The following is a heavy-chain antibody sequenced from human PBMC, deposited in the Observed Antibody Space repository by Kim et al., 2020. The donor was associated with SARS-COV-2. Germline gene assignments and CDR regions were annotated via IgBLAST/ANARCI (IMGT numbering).Heavy chain of an antibody. V-gene: IGHV3-9*01. Sequence: GGSLRLSCAASGFTFDDYAMNWVRQAPGKGLEWVSGISQNSGTKSYVDSVKGRFTISRDNAKNSLYLQMNSLRTEDTALYYCAKTKITMFQGVLYGMVISGHGYTVAVSS. CDR2: ISQNSGTK. CDR3: AKTKITMFQGVLYGMVI. D-gene: IGHD3-10*01. CDR1: GFTFDDYA. J-gene: IGHJ6*02.